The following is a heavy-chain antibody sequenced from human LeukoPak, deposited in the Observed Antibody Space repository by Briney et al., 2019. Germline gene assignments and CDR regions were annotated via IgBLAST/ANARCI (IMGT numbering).Heavy chain of an antibody. D-gene: IGHD1-26*01. CDR2: IYHSGST. V-gene: IGHV4-4*02. Sequence: SETLSLTCAVSGGSISSSNWWSWVRQPPGKGLEWIGEIYHSGSTNYNPSLKSRVTISVDKSKNQFSLKLSSVTAADTAVYYCARENGAHAARDAFDIWGQGTMVTVSS. J-gene: IGHJ3*02. CDR3: ARENGAHAARDAFDI. CDR1: GGSISSSNW.